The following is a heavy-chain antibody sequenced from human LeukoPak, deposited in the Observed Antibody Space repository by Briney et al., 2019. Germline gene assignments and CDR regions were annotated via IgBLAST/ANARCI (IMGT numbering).Heavy chain of an antibody. V-gene: IGHV1-3*01. CDR3: ARAFLDYYDSSGYYYGESDFDY. Sequence: GASVTVSCTASGYTFTSYAMHWVRQAPGQRLEWMGWINAGNGNTKYSQKFQGRVTITRDTSASTAYMELSSLRSEDTAVYYCARAFLDYYDSSGYYYGESDFDYWGQGTLVTVSS. CDR1: GYTFTSYA. D-gene: IGHD3-22*01. J-gene: IGHJ4*02. CDR2: INAGNGNT.